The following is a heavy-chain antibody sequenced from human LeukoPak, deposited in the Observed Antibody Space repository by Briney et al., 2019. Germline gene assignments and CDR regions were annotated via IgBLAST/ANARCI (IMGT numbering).Heavy chain of an antibody. Sequence: GGSLRLSCAASGFPFSNYAMQWVRQAPGKGLEYVSGISSNGVTTVYANSVKGRFTISRDNSKNTLYLQMGSLRAEDMAVYYCARDGVATNDCWGQGILVTVSS. J-gene: IGHJ4*02. V-gene: IGHV3-64*01. D-gene: IGHD5-24*01. CDR2: ISSNGVTT. CDR1: GFPFSNYA. CDR3: ARDGVATNDC.